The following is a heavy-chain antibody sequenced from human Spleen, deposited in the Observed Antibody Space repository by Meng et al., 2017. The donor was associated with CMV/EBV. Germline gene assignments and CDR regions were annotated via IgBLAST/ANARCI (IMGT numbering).Heavy chain of an antibody. D-gene: IGHD5-18*01. Sequence: GESLKISCAASGFTFSSFVMHWVRQAPGKGLEWVAFIRYDGSNKYYADSVKGRFTISRDNAKNTLYLQMNSLRDEDTAVYYCAKTGYTYGCDYWGQGTLVTVSS. CDR2: IRYDGSNK. V-gene: IGHV3-30*02. J-gene: IGHJ4*02. CDR1: GFTFSSFV. CDR3: AKTGYTYGCDY.